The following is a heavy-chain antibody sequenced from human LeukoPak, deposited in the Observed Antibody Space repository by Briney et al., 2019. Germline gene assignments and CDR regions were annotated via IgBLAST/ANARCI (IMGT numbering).Heavy chain of an antibody. V-gene: IGHV3-7*01. CDR3: ARDLAFSRLDY. D-gene: IGHD2/OR15-2a*01. CDR1: GFTFSNYW. J-gene: IGHJ4*02. Sequence: GGSLRLSCAASGFTFSNYWMAWVRQAPGKGPEWVANINLDGSQKYYVDSVKGRFTISRDNARNSLYLQMDSLRVEDTAFYYCARDLAFSRLDYWGQGVLVTVSS. CDR2: INLDGSQK.